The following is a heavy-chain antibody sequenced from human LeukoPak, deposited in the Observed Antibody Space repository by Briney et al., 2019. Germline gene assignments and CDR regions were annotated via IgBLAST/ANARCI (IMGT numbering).Heavy chain of an antibody. D-gene: IGHD6-19*01. V-gene: IGHV5-51*01. CDR1: GYGLTRYW. CDR2: IYPGDSDT. Sequence: GESLKISCKGSGYGLTRYWIGWVRQLPGKGLEWMGIIYPGDSDTRYSPSFQGHVTISADKSISTAYLQWSSLKASDTAMYYCARFFSEYSSGWGGAGWGQGTLVTVSS. J-gene: IGHJ4*02. CDR3: ARFFSEYSSGWGGAG.